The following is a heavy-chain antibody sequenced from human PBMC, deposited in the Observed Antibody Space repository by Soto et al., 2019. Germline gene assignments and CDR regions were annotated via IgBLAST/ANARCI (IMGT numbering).Heavy chain of an antibody. Sequence: QVQLVESGGGVVQPGRSLRLSCAASGFTLSSYSMHWVRQAPGKGLEWVGVISYDGYKKYYRDSVKGRFSISRDTSNNTVHLQMNSLRPDDTAVYYCARSVAVAGLDYWGQGSLVTVSS. CDR2: ISYDGYKK. CDR1: GFTLSSYS. J-gene: IGHJ4*02. D-gene: IGHD6-19*01. V-gene: IGHV3-30-3*01. CDR3: ARSVAVAGLDY.